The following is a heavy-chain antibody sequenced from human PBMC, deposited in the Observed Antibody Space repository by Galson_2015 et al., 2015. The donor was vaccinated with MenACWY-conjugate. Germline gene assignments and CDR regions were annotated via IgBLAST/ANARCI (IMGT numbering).Heavy chain of an antibody. D-gene: IGHD4-17*01. V-gene: IGHV4-59*01. CDR1: GASFRSYY. CDR2: IYFTGNT. J-gene: IGHJ5*02. CDR3: ARVPSDYATWFDP. Sequence: ETLSLTCTVSGASFRSYYWNWIRQPPGKGLEWIGNIYFTGNTNYNPSLKSRVTMSIDTSMNQLSLKVSSVTAADTAVYYCARVPSDYATWFDPWGQGTRVTVSS.